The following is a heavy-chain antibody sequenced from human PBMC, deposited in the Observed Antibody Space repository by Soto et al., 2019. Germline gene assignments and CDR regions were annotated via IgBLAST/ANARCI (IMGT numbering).Heavy chain of an antibody. CDR1: GFTFSSYG. CDR2: ISYDGSNK. CDR3: AKALVEMATMGY. D-gene: IGHD5-12*01. Sequence: GGSLRLSCAASGFTFSSYGMHWVRQAPGKGLEWVAVISYDGSNKYYADSVKGRFTISRDNSKNTLYLQMNSLRAEDTAVYYCAKALVEMATMGYWGQGTLVTVS. V-gene: IGHV3-30*18. J-gene: IGHJ4*02.